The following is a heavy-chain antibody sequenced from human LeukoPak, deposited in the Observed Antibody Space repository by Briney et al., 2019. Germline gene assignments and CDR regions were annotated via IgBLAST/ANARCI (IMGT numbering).Heavy chain of an antibody. D-gene: IGHD6-19*01. V-gene: IGHV3-48*01. CDR2: ISSSSSTI. CDR1: GFTFSSHS. J-gene: IGHJ4*02. CDR3: ARDTGGYSSGWSDY. Sequence: PGGSLRLSCAASGFTFSSHSMNWVRQAPGKGLEWVSFISSSSSTIYYAESVKGRFTISRDNAKNSLFLQMNSLRAEDTAVYYCARDTGGYSSGWSDYWGQGTLVTVSS.